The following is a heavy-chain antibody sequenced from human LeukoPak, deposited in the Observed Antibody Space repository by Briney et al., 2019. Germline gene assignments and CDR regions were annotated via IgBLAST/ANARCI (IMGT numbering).Heavy chain of an antibody. CDR3: AKYAPPTTTMTRFFDY. D-gene: IGHD4-11*01. V-gene: IGHV3-23*01. J-gene: IGHJ4*02. Sequence: GGSLRLSCAASGFSFSDYAMTWVRQAPGKGLEWVSVIGGDSGGIQYADSVKGRFSISRDNSKNTLYVQMNSLRVEDTAVYYCAKYAPPTTTMTRFFDYWGQGALVTVSS. CDR1: GFSFSDYA. CDR2: IGGDSGGI.